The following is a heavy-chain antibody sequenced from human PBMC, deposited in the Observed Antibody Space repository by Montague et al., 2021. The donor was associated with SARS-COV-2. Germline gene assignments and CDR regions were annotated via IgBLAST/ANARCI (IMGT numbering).Heavy chain of an antibody. D-gene: IGHD1-26*01. CDR3: ARGRQEVGTSFDP. J-gene: IGHJ5*02. Sequence: SETLSLTCNVSGGSMSTVNYYWGWMRQTPGKGLDWVGSISYSGATNYNPSLETRVSISRDTSKSQFSLELSPVTAADTAVYYCARGRQEVGTSFDPWGQGTLVTVSA. V-gene: IGHV4-39*07. CDR2: ISYSGAT. CDR1: GGSMSTVNYY.